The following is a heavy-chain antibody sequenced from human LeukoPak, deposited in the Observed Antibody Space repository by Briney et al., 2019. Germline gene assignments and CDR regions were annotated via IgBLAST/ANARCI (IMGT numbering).Heavy chain of an antibody. CDR1: GGSISSYY. V-gene: IGHV4-59*08. D-gene: IGHD2-15*01. CDR2: IYYSGST. Sequence: SETLSLTCTVSGGSISSYYMSWIRQPPGKGLEWIGYIYYSGSTNYNPSLKSRVTISGDTSKNQFSLKLSSVTAADTAVYYCARHTAGGSLIFDYWGQGTLVTVSS. CDR3: ARHTAGGSLIFDY. J-gene: IGHJ4*02.